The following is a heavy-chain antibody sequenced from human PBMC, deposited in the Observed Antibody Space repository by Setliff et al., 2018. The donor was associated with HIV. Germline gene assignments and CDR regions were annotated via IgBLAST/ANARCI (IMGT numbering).Heavy chain of an antibody. CDR1: GGSIGSGSYY. Sequence: PSETLSLTCTVSGGSIGSGSYYWTWIRQPAGKGLEWIGRIYTSGSTYYNPSLKSRVTISVDTSKKQFSLKLSSVTAADTAVYYCARQLAVADYFDYWGQGTLVTVSS. CDR2: IYTSGST. J-gene: IGHJ4*02. V-gene: IGHV4-61*02. CDR3: ARQLAVADYFDY. D-gene: IGHD6-19*01.